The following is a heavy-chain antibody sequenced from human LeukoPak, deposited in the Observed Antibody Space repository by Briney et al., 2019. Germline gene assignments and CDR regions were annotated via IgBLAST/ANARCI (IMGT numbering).Heavy chain of an antibody. J-gene: IGHJ4*02. CDR2: ISSSSSYI. Sequence: NPGGSLRLSCAASGFTFSSYSMNWVRQAPGKGLEWVSSISSSSSYIYYADSVKGRFTISRDNAKNSLYLQMNSLRAEDTAVYYCAKGRIFGVVITDDYWGQGTLVTVSS. D-gene: IGHD3-3*01. CDR3: AKGRIFGVVITDDY. CDR1: GFTFSSYS. V-gene: IGHV3-21*01.